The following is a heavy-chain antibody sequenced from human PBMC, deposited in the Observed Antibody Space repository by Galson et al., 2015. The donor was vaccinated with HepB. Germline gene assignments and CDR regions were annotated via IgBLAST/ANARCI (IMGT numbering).Heavy chain of an antibody. CDR1: GFTFSSYW. D-gene: IGHD2-21*02. Sequence: SLRLSCAASGFTFSSYWMSWVRQAPGKGLEWVANIKQDGSEKYYVDSVKSRFTISRDNAKNSLYLQMNSLRAEDTAVYYCARDEGPTPPYCGGDCYSGRSSGSDYWGQGTLVTVSS. J-gene: IGHJ4*02. CDR2: IKQDGSEK. CDR3: ARDEGPTPPYCGGDCYSGRSSGSDY. V-gene: IGHV3-7*01.